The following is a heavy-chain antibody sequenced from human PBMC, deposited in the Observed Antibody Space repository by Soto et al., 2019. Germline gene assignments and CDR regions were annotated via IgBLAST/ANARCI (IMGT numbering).Heavy chain of an antibody. CDR1: GASISSSDYY. D-gene: IGHD2-21*02. Sequence: QLQLQESGPGLVKPSGTLSLTCTVSGASISSSDYYWDWVRQTPGKGLEWIGNIYYSGTTHYNPSIKRRVSISVDTDKSQASLKLNFVSAADTAVYECSRSLVPASRNTQFHDWGRGTLVSVSS. V-gene: IGHV4-39*01. J-gene: IGHJ4*02. CDR2: IYYSGTT. CDR3: SRSLVPASRNTQFHD.